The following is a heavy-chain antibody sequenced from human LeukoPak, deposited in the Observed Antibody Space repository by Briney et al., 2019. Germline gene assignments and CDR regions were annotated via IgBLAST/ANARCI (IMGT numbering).Heavy chain of an antibody. D-gene: IGHD3-22*01. CDR1: GYTLTELS. CDR2: FDPEDGET. J-gene: IGHJ4*02. V-gene: IGHV1-24*01. CDR3: ATTPLYGSSGSEDY. Sequence: ASVKVSCKVSGYTLTELSMHWVRRAPGKGLEWMGGFDPEDGETIYAQKFQGRVTMTEDTSTDTAYMELSSLRSEDTAVYYCATTPLYGSSGSEDYWGQGTLVTVSS.